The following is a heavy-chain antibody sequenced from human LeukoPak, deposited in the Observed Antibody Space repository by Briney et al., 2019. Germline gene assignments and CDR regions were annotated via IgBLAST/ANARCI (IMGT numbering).Heavy chain of an antibody. CDR3: ARGSDYFDY. CDR1: GGSISSADFY. J-gene: IGHJ4*02. V-gene: IGHV4-31*11. CDR2: IYYSGSA. Sequence: SETLSLTCAVSGGSISSADFYWSWIRQHPGKGLEWIGFIYYSGSAYYDPSLKSRVSISVDTSKNQFSLTLNSVTAADTAVYYCARGSDYFDYWGQGTLVTVSS.